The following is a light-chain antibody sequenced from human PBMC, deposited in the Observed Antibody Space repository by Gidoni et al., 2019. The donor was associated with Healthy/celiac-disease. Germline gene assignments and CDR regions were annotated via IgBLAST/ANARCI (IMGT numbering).Light chain of an antibody. V-gene: IGLV3-19*01. CDR3: NSRGSSGNLSYV. CDR2: GKN. J-gene: IGLJ1*01. Sequence: SSELTQDPAVSVALGQTVRITCQGDSLRSYYARWYQQKPGQAPVLVIYGKNNRPSGLPGRFSGSSSGKTASLTITGAQAEDEADYYCNSRGSSGNLSYVFGTGTKVTVL. CDR1: SLRSYY.